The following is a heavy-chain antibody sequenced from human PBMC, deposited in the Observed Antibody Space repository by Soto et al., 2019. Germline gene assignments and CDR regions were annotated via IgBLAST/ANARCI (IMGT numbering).Heavy chain of an antibody. CDR2: MSGRGGRT. Sequence: EVQLLESGGGLVQPGGSLRLSCAASGFTFSSYALSWVRQAPGQGLEWVSAMSGRGGRTYYADSVKGRFTISRDNSKNTLYLQMNSLRADDTAVYYCAKDRGVEYSPSSSDPYQFDYWGQGTLVTVSS. CDR1: GFTFSSYA. J-gene: IGHJ4*02. V-gene: IGHV3-23*01. D-gene: IGHD6-6*01. CDR3: AKDRGVEYSPSSSDPYQFDY.